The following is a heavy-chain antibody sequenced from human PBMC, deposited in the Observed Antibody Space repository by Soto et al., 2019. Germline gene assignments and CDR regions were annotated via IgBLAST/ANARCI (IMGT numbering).Heavy chain of an antibody. D-gene: IGHD6-13*01. Sequence: PGGSLRLSFAASGFTFSSYGMHWVRQAPGKGLEWVAVIWYDGSNKYYADSVKGRFTISRDNSKNTLYLQMNSLGAQDTAVYYCARDSSNWPFDYWGQGTLVTVTS. V-gene: IGHV3-33*01. CDR1: GFTFSSYG. CDR2: IWYDGSNK. CDR3: ARDSSNWPFDY. J-gene: IGHJ4*02.